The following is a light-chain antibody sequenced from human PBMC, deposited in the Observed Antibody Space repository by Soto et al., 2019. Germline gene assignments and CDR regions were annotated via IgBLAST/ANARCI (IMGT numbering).Light chain of an antibody. CDR3: QQSYSTPDT. CDR1: QSISSY. CDR2: AAS. V-gene: IGKV1-39*01. Sequence: DIQMTQSPSSLSASVGDRVTITCRASQSISSYLNWYQQKPGKAPKLLIYAASSLQSGVPSRFSGSGYGTDFTLTISSLQPEDFETYDCQQSYSTPDTLRQGPKLEIK. J-gene: IGKJ2*01.